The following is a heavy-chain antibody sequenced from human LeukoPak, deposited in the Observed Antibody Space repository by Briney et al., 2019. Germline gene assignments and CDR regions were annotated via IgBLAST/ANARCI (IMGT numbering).Heavy chain of an antibody. D-gene: IGHD6-19*01. CDR2: INPNSGGT. J-gene: IGHJ4*02. CDR3: GRVGNTSGWDLDC. CDR1: GYTFTGYY. Sequence: GASVKVSCKASGYTFTGYYMHWVRQAPGQGLELMGWINPNSGGTNYTQKFQGRVTMTRETSISTVYMELSRLRSDDTAVYYCGRVGNTSGWDLDCWGQGTLVTVSS. V-gene: IGHV1-2*02.